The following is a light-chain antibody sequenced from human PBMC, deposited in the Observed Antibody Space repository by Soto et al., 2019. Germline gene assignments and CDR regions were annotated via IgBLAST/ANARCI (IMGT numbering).Light chain of an antibody. CDR1: SSDVGGYNY. CDR2: DVT. Sequence: QSVLTQPHSVSGSPGQSVTISCTGTSSDVGGYNYVSWYQHHPGKAPKLIIYDVTKRPSGVPDRFSGSKSGNTASLTISGLQAEDEADYHCCSYAGNYIVIFGGGTKVTVL. CDR3: CSYAGNYIVI. J-gene: IGLJ2*01. V-gene: IGLV2-11*01.